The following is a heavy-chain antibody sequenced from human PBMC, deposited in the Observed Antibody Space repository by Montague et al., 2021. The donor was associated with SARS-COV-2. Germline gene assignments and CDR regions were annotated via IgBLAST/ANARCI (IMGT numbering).Heavy chain of an antibody. CDR1: GFTFSNFA. J-gene: IGHJ6*02. CDR2: IGGSGGGP. Sequence: SLRLSCPASGFTFSNFAMTWVRQAPGKGLEWVSAIGGSGGGPYYADSVKGRFTMSRGNFKDTLFLQMNSLRAEDTAVYYCAKGGLGAAAGSFFYYGLDVWGQGTTVTVSS. CDR3: AKGGLGAAAGSFFYYGLDV. V-gene: IGHV3-23*01. D-gene: IGHD6-13*01.